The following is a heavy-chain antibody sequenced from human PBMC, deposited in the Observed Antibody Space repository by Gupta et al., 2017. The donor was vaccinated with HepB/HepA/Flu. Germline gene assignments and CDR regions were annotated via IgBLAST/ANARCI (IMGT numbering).Heavy chain of an antibody. J-gene: IGHJ4*02. CDR1: GLRFSSEA. CDR2: INKDGDAT. Sequence: EVQLLESGGGLVQPGGSLRLSCAASGLRFSSEAMTWVRQAPGKGLEWVSLINKDGDATWYADSVKGRFTTSRDNSKNTVSLEMNSLRVEDSALYFCVKDPNWESGHWGQGTLVTVSS. CDR3: VKDPNWESGH. V-gene: IGHV3-23*03. D-gene: IGHD7-27*01.